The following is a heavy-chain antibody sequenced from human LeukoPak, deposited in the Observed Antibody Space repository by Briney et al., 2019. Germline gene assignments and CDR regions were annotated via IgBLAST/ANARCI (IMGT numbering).Heavy chain of an antibody. Sequence: GGSLRLSCAASGLTFSSYWMHWVRQAPGKGLVWVSRINSDGSSTIYADYVKGRFTISRDNAKNTLYLKMDSLRAEDTAVYYCARDGSRGNFDYWGQGTLVTVSS. V-gene: IGHV3-74*01. CDR2: INSDGSST. CDR1: GLTFSSYW. J-gene: IGHJ4*02. D-gene: IGHD3-16*01. CDR3: ARDGSRGNFDY.